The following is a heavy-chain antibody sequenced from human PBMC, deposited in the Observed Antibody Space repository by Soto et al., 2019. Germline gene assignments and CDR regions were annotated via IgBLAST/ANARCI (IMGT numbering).Heavy chain of an antibody. Sequence: QVQLVESGGGVVQPERSLRLSCAASGFTFSSYAMQWVRQAPGKGLEWVAVISYDGSNTYYADSVKGRFTISRDNSKNTMYMQMNSLRAEDTVVYYCARASLNFDWLLPFDYWGQGTLVTVSS. CDR3: ARASLNFDWLLPFDY. CDR2: ISYDGSNT. J-gene: IGHJ4*02. CDR1: GFTFSSYA. D-gene: IGHD3-9*01. V-gene: IGHV3-30-3*01.